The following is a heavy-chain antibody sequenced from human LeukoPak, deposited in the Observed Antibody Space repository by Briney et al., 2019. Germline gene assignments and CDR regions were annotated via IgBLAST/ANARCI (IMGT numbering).Heavy chain of an antibody. Sequence: ASVKVSCKVSGYTLTELSMHWVRQAPGKGLEWMGGFDPEDGETIYAQKFQGRVTMTEDTSTDTAYMELSSLRSEDTAVYYCATTPEYWDAFDIWGQGTMVTVSS. CDR3: ATTPEYWDAFDI. CDR1: GYTLTELS. J-gene: IGHJ3*02. D-gene: IGHD6-6*01. CDR2: FDPEDGET. V-gene: IGHV1-24*01.